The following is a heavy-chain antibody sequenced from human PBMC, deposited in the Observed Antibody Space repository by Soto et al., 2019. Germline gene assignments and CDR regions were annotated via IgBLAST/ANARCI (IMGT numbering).Heavy chain of an antibody. Sequence: QVQLQESGPGLLKPSETLSLTCTVSGASFSNYYWSWIWRPAGKGLEWIGRIDGSGNTNYNPSLKSRVTMSVDTSKNQFSLKLSSVTAADTAVYYCARESRSVAGTVEYWGQGTLVTVSS. CDR1: GASFSNYY. CDR2: IDGSGNT. D-gene: IGHD6-13*01. V-gene: IGHV4-4*07. J-gene: IGHJ4*02. CDR3: ARESRSVAGTVEY.